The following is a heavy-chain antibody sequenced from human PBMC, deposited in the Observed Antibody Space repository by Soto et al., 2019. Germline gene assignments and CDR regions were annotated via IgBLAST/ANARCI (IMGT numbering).Heavy chain of an antibody. Sequence: SETLSLTCAVYGGSFSGYYWSWIRQPPGKGLEWIGEINHSGSTNYNPSLKSRVTISVDTSKNQFSLKLSSVTAADTAVYYCARGVGFGESRPYNWFDPWGQGTLVTVS. CDR3: ARGVGFGESRPYNWFDP. V-gene: IGHV4-34*01. J-gene: IGHJ5*02. CDR1: GGSFSGYY. D-gene: IGHD3-10*01. CDR2: INHSGST.